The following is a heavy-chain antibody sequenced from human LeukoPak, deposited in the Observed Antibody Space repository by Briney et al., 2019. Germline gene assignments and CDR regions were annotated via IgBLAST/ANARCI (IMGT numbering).Heavy chain of an antibody. D-gene: IGHD3-10*01. J-gene: IGHJ4*02. Sequence: PGGSLRLSCAASGFTFSSYAMHWVRQAPGKGLEYVSAISSNGGSTYYANSVKGRFTISRDNSKNTLYLQMGSLRAEDMAVYYCARRDGSGSYDYWGQGTLVTVSS. V-gene: IGHV3-64*01. CDR3: ARRDGSGSYDY. CDR2: ISSNGGST. CDR1: GFTFSSYA.